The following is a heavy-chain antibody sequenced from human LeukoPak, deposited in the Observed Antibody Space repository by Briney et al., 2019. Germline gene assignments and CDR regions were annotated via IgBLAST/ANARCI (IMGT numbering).Heavy chain of an antibody. Sequence: SVKVSCKASGGTFSSYAISWVRQAPGQGLEWMGGIIPIFGTANYAQKFQGRVTITTDESTSTAYMELSSLRSEDTAVYYCASSILGAYYFDYWVQGTLVTVSS. CDR2: IIPIFGTA. CDR1: GGTFSSYA. CDR3: ASSILGAYYFDY. J-gene: IGHJ4*02. V-gene: IGHV1-69*05.